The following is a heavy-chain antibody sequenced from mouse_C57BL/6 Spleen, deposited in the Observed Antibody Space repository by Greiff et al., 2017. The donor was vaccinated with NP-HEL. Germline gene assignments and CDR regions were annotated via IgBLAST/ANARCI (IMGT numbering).Heavy chain of an antibody. J-gene: IGHJ2*01. CDR1: GYTFTDYY. D-gene: IGHD1-1*01. CDR2: INPNNGGT. Sequence: EVQLQQSGPELVKPGASVKISCKASGYTFTDYYMNWVKQSHGKSLEWIGDINPNNGGTSYNQKFKGKATLTVDKSSSTAYMELRSLTSEDSAVYYCARCPLNYYGSSFDYWGQGTTLTVSS. V-gene: IGHV1-26*01. CDR3: ARCPLNYYGSSFDY.